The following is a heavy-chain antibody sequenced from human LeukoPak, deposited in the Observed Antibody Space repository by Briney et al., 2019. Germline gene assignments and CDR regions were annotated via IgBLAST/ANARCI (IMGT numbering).Heavy chain of an antibody. Sequence: GRSLRLSCAASGFTFSSYAMHWVRQAPGKGLEWVAVISYDGSLKYYADSVKGRFTISRDNSKDTLYLQMNSLRAEDTAIYYCAKDRGSSRPIDYWGQGTLVTVSS. D-gene: IGHD6-13*01. CDR2: ISYDGSLK. CDR1: GFTFSSYA. CDR3: AKDRGSSRPIDY. V-gene: IGHV3-30*04. J-gene: IGHJ4*02.